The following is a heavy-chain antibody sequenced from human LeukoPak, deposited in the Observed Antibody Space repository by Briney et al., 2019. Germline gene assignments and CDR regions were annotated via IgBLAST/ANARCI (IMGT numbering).Heavy chain of an antibody. CDR1: GFTFGSYS. J-gene: IGHJ4*02. Sequence: PGGSLRLSCAASGFTFGSYSMNWVRQAPGKGLEWISYISSGSRTIYYADSVEGRFTVSRDNAKSSLYLQMRSLRAEDTAVYYCARESITGHRDFDYWGQGTLVTVSS. D-gene: IGHD1-20*01. CDR2: ISSGSRTI. CDR3: ARESITGHRDFDY. V-gene: IGHV3-48*01.